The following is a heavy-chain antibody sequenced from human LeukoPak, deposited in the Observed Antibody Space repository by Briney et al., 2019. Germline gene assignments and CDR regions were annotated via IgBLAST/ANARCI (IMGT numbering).Heavy chain of an antibody. J-gene: IGHJ4*02. D-gene: IGHD1-26*01. CDR2: IYYSGSN. CDR3: ARQTRYWEPPGFDY. V-gene: IGHV4-39*01. Sequence: PSETLSLTCTVSGGSISSSSYYWGWIRQPPGKGLEAIRYIYYSGSNYYNPSLKSRVTISVDTSKNHFSLKLTSVTAADTAVYYCARQTRYWEPPGFDYWGQGTLVTVSS. CDR1: GGSISSSSYY.